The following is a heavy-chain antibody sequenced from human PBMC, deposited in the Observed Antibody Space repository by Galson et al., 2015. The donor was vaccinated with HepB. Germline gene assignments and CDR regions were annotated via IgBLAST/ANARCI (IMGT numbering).Heavy chain of an antibody. J-gene: IGHJ3*02. D-gene: IGHD4-17*01. V-gene: IGHV3-33*01. CDR2: IWYDGSKK. CDR3: ARLNGAYNDAFDM. Sequence: SLRLSCAASGFTFSSYGMHWVRQAPGKGLEWVAVIWYDGSKKYHADSVKGRFTISRDNSKNMLYLQMNSLRVEDTAIYHCARLNGAYNDAFDMWGQGTMVTVSS. CDR1: GFTFSSYG.